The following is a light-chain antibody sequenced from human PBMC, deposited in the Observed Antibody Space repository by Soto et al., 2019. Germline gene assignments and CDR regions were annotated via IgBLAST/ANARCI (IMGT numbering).Light chain of an antibody. V-gene: IGKV3-15*01. CDR3: QQHDELPPA. Sequence: EIVMTQSPATLSVSPGERATLSCRASQSVSSNLAWYQQKPGQTPRLLIYSASIRAAATPARFSGSGAGTNFSLTISSLQSEDFAVYYCQQHDELPPAFGQGTKVDIK. CDR2: SAS. CDR1: QSVSSN. J-gene: IGKJ1*01.